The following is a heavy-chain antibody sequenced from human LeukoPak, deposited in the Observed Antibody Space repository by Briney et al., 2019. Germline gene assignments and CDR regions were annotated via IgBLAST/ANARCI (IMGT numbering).Heavy chain of an antibody. CDR3: AGIPVFGVVLHQEPV. CDR2: IIPIFGTA. CDR1: GGTFISYA. D-gene: IGHD3-3*01. Sequence: ASVKASCKASGGTFISYAISWVRQAPGQGLEWMGGIIPIFGTANSTQNFQGRVTITADISTNTAYMELSSLRSEDTAVYFCAGIPVFGVVLHQEPVWGKGTTVTVSS. J-gene: IGHJ6*04. V-gene: IGHV1-69*06.